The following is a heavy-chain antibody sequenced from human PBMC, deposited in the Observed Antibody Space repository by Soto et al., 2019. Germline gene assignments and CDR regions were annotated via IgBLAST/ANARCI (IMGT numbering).Heavy chain of an antibody. D-gene: IGHD3-22*01. CDR1: GGSFSCYY. J-gene: IGHJ6*02. Sequence: PSETLSLTCAVYGGSFSCYYWSWIRQPPGKGLEWIGEINHSGSTNYNPSLKSRVTISVDTSKNQFSLKLSSVTAADTAVYYCARVSLKVGVITKGIYYYGMDVWGQGTTVTVSS. CDR2: INHSGST. CDR3: ARVSLKVGVITKGIYYYGMDV. V-gene: IGHV4-34*01.